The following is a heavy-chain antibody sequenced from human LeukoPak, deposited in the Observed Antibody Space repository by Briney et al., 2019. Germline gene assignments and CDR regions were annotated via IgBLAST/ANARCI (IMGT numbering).Heavy chain of an antibody. V-gene: IGHV3-48*01. J-gene: IGHJ4*02. Sequence: GGSLRLSCAASGFTFSSYSMNWVRQAPGKGLEWVSYITFTSSTIHYADSVKGRFTISRDNAKRSVYLQMNSLRADDTAVYYCARSPRGMVRGVLDYWGQGTLVTVSS. CDR3: ARSPRGMVRGVLDY. CDR1: GFTFSSYS. D-gene: IGHD3-10*01. CDR2: ITFTSSTI.